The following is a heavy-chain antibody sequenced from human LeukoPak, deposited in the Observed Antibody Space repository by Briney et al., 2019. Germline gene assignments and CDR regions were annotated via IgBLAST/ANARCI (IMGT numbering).Heavy chain of an antibody. V-gene: IGHV3-74*01. D-gene: IGHD4-17*01. J-gene: IGHJ3*01. Sequence: GGSLRLSCAASGFTFSSNWMHWVRHAPGKGLVWVSRISRDGSSTSYADSVKGRFTISRDNAKNTLYLQMNSVRAEDTAVYYCARVDYVDYLAAVDLWGQGTMVTV. CDR3: ARVDYVDYLAAVDL. CDR1: GFTFSSNW. CDR2: ISRDGSST.